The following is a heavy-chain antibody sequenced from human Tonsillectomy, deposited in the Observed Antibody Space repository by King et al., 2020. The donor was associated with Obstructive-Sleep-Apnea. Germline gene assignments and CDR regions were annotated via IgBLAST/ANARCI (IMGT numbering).Heavy chain of an antibody. J-gene: IGHJ6*02. Sequence: VQLVESGGGLGRPGGSLRLSCAASGFSFSSYNMNWVSQAPGKVLEWVSSISSNGSYIYYAVSLKGRFTISRDNAKNSLYLQMNSLRAEDTAVYYCARDKDTVMDTYAMDVWGQGTTVTVSS. CDR2: ISSNGSYI. V-gene: IGHV3-21*01. CDR1: GFSFSSYN. D-gene: IGHD5-18*01. CDR3: ARDKDTVMDTYAMDV.